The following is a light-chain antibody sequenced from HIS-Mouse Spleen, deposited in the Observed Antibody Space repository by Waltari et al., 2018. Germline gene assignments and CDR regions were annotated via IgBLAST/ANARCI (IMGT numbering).Light chain of an antibody. J-gene: IGKJ3*01. Sequence: DIVMTQSPLSLPVTPGEPASISCRSSQSLLHSNGYNYLDWYLQKPGQSPPILIYLGSNRASGVPDRFSGSGSGTDFTLKISRVEAEDVGVYYCMQALQTPFTFGPGTKVDIK. V-gene: IGKV2-28*01. CDR1: QSLLHSNGYNY. CDR2: LGS. CDR3: MQALQTPFT.